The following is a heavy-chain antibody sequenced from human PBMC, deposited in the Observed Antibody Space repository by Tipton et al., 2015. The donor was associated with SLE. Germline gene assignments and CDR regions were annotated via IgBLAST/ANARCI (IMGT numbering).Heavy chain of an antibody. J-gene: IGHJ3*02. D-gene: IGHD6-13*01. Sequence: GSLRLSCTVSGGSISSHYWSWIRQPPGKGLEWIGYIYYSGSTNYNPSLKSRVTISVDTSKNQFSLKLSSVTAADTAVYYCARGQQLGAFDIWGQGTMVTVSS. V-gene: IGHV4-59*11. CDR1: GGSISSHY. CDR3: ARGQQLGAFDI. CDR2: IYYSGST.